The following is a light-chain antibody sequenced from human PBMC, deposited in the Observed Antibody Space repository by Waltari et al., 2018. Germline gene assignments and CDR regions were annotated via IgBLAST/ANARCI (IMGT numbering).Light chain of an antibody. CDR2: GAS. V-gene: IGKV3-20*01. J-gene: IGKJ1*01. CDR1: HSIGRY. CDR3: QNHERLPAV. Sequence: DIVLTQSPGTLSLSPGERATLSCRASHSIGRYLVWYQQKPGQAPRLLISGASSRAAGIPDRFSGSGSGTDFSLTISRLEPEDFAVYYCQNHERLPAVFGQGTKVEIK.